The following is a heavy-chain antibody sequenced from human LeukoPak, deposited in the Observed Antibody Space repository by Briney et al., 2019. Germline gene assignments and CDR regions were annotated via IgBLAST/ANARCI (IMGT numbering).Heavy chain of an antibody. D-gene: IGHD2-2*01. CDR3: AKLGYCSSPNCYYYYYYGMDV. J-gene: IGHJ6*02. Sequence: GGSLRLSCAAPRVAFSSSAMSWVRQARGKGLESVSTISDSGGNTFYAESVKGGFTISRDNSKNTLYLQMNSLRAEDTAVYYCAKLGYCSSPNCYYYYYYGMDVWGQGTTVTVSS. V-gene: IGHV3-23*01. CDR2: ISDSGGNT. CDR1: RVAFSSSA.